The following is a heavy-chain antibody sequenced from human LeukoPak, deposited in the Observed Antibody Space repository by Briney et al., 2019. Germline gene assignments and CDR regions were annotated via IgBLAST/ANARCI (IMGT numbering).Heavy chain of an antibody. V-gene: IGHV3-48*03. CDR2: ISSSGSTI. J-gene: IGHJ4*02. CDR1: GFIFSAYE. D-gene: IGHD6-19*01. CDR3: ARVYSSGWSY. Sequence: GGSLRLSCAASGFIFSAYEMNWVRQAPGKGLEWVSYISSSGSTIYYADSVKGRFTISRDNAKKSLYLQMNSQRAEDTAVYYCARVYSSGWSYWGQGTLVTVSS.